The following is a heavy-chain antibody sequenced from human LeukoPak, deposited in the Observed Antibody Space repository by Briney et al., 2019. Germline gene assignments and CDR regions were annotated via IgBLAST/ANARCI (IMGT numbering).Heavy chain of an antibody. CDR3: ARGVTQQLGYYYSYHMDV. Sequence: PSETLSLTCTVSGGSINTYSWNLIRQPPGKGLEWIGNISYSGITDYNPSLQSRVTISVDTSKKQFFLNLRSVTAADTAVYYCARGVTQQLGYYYSYHMDVWGKGTTVTVSS. J-gene: IGHJ6*03. V-gene: IGHV4-59*01. CDR2: ISYSGIT. D-gene: IGHD6-13*01. CDR1: GGSINTYS.